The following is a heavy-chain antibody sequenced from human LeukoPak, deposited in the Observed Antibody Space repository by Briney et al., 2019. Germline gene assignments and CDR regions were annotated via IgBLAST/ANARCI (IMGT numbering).Heavy chain of an antibody. J-gene: IGHJ4*02. Sequence: VASVKVSCKASGYTFTHYYIHWVRQAPGQGLEWMGWINPNSGGTNYAQKFQGRVTMTRGTSISTAYMELSSLRSGDTAVYYCARALPMFRGLTSWDYWGQGTLVIVSS. D-gene: IGHD3-10*01. V-gene: IGHV1-2*02. CDR1: GYTFTHYY. CDR3: ARALPMFRGLTSWDY. CDR2: INPNSGGT.